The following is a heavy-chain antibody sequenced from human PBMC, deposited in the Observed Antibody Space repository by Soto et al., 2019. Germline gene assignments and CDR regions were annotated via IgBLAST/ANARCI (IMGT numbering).Heavy chain of an antibody. CDR3: ARDGDYKRNWFDP. Sequence: ASVKVSCKASGYTFTTYDINWVRQAPGQGLEWMGWMNANSGGTNYAQKFQGWVTMTRDTSISTAYMELSRLRSDDTAVYYCARDGDYKRNWFDPWGQGTLVTVSS. V-gene: IGHV1-2*04. CDR1: GYTFTTYD. J-gene: IGHJ5*02. CDR2: MNANSGGT. D-gene: IGHD4-4*01.